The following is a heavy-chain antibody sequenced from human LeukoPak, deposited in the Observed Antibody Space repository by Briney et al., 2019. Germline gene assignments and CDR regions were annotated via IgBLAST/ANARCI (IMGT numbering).Heavy chain of an antibody. Sequence: SETLSLTCTDSGGSLSSYYWSWIRQPAGKGLEWIGRIYTSGSTNYNPSLKSRVTTSVDTSKNQFSLKLSSVTAADTAVYYCARTGRGYSGYDPTNWFDPWGQGTLVTVSS. CDR2: IYTSGST. J-gene: IGHJ5*02. CDR1: GGSLSSYY. D-gene: IGHD5-12*01. CDR3: ARTGRGYSGYDPTNWFDP. V-gene: IGHV4-4*07.